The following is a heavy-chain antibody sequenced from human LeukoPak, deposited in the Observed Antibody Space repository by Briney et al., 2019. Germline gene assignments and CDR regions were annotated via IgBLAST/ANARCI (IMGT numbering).Heavy chain of an antibody. D-gene: IGHD3-22*01. CDR3: ARQVNRDLSVLTMTVERYLDS. CDR2: IYYSGST. Sequence: SETLSLTCTVSGGSISSGDYYWSWIRQPPGKGLEWIGYIYYSGSTYYNPSLKSRVTISIDTSKNQFSLKLSSVTAADTAVYYCARQVNRDLSVLTMTVERYLDSWGQGTLVTVSS. CDR1: GGSISSGDYY. V-gene: IGHV4-30-4*08. J-gene: IGHJ4*02.